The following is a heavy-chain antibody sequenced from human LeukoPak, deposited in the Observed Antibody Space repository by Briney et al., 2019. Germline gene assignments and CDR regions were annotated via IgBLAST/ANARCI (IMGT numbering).Heavy chain of an antibody. J-gene: IGHJ4*02. D-gene: IGHD6-19*01. CDR3: ARRIKFSSGWYTDY. CDR2: IHDSGST. V-gene: IGHV4-59*08. Sequence: SETLSLNCTVSGGSISSYWWSWVRQPPGKALEWIGNIHDSGSTHYNPSLKGRVTISMDTSKNQFSLELTSVTAADTAVYYCARRIKFSSGWYTDYWGQGTLLTVSS. CDR1: GGSISSYW.